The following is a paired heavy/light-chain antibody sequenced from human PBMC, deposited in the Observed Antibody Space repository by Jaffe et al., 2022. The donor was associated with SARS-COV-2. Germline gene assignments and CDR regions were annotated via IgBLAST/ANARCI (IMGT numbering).Heavy chain of an antibody. D-gene: IGHD6-19*01. CDR2: IKQDGTET. V-gene: IGHV3-7*01. Sequence: EVQLVESGGGLVQPGGSLRLSCAASGFTFSTYWMTWVRQSPGKGLEWVANIKQDGTETYYVDSVQGRFTISRDNAKNSLFLQMNSLRVEDTAVYYCARGARGGPVAGNQNFWGQGTLVTVSS. CDR3: ARGARGGPVAGNQNF. CDR1: GFTFSTYW. J-gene: IGHJ4*02.
Light chain of an antibody. Sequence: EVVLTQSPGTLSLSPGERATLSCRASQTVRGSFLAWYQQRPGQAPSLLIYGASSRATGIPDRFGGSGSGTDFTLTISRLEPEDFAVYYCQHYGSSPSITFGQGTRLEIK. CDR1: QTVRGSF. CDR2: GAS. CDR3: QHYGSSPSIT. J-gene: IGKJ5*01. V-gene: IGKV3-20*01.